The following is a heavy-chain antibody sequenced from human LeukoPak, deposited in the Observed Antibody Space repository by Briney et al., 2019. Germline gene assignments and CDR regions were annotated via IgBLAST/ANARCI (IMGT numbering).Heavy chain of an antibody. Sequence: SETLSLTCAVYGGSFSGYYWSWIRQPPGKGLEWIGEINHSESTNYNPSLKSRVTISVDTSKNQFSLKLSSVTAADTAVYYCARRRFSQTAIDYWGQGTLVTVSS. J-gene: IGHJ4*02. CDR3: ARRRFSQTAIDY. CDR1: GGSFSGYY. CDR2: INHSEST. V-gene: IGHV4-34*01. D-gene: IGHD1-14*01.